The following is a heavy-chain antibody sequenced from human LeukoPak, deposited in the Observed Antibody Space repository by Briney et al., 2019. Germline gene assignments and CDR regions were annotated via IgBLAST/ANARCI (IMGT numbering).Heavy chain of an antibody. CDR1: GFTFSSYV. V-gene: IGHV3-30*18. Sequence: GGSLRLSCAASGFTFSSYVMDWVRQAPGKGLEWVAVISSDGSNKYYADSVKGRFTISRDNSKNTLYLQMNSLRAEDTAVYYCAKDYGDYEYFQHWGQGTLVTVSS. D-gene: IGHD4-17*01. CDR2: ISSDGSNK. CDR3: AKDYGDYEYFQH. J-gene: IGHJ1*01.